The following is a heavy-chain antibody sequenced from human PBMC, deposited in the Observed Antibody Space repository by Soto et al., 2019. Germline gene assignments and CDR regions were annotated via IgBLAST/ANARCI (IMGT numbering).Heavy chain of an antibody. CDR1: GGNFDSYA. J-gene: IGHJ4*02. D-gene: IGHD2-21*02. CDR3: VRERNIVVMTLLSLDY. CDR2: IIPILGAP. Sequence: QVQLVQSGAEVKTPGSSVRVSCKASGGNFDSYASNWVRQAPGQGLEWVGGIIPILGAPNYAQQFQDRVLITADKSTNTVYMELSYLESEDTAVYFCVRERNIVVMTLLSLDYWGQGTLVTVSS. V-gene: IGHV1-69*06.